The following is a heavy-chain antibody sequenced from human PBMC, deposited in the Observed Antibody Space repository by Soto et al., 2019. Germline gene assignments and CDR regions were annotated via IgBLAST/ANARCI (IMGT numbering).Heavy chain of an antibody. CDR1: NGSISSSISY. CDR3: ARANYIVVVPAATANWFDP. Sequence: SETLSLTCTVSNGSISSSISYWGWIRQPPGGGLAWIGSIYYNGNTYYNPSLKSRVSISVDTSKNQFSLKLSSVTAADTAVYYCARANYIVVVPAATANWFDPWGQGTLVTVSS. CDR2: IYYNGNT. J-gene: IGHJ5*02. V-gene: IGHV4-39*07. D-gene: IGHD2-2*01.